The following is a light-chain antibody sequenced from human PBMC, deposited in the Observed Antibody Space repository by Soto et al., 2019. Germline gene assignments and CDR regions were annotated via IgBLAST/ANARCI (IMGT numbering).Light chain of an antibody. CDR2: EGS. CDR3: CSFAGSSIWV. J-gene: IGLJ3*02. Sequence: QSALTQPASVSGSPGQSITISCTGTSSDIGSYDLVSWYQHHPGKAPKLLIYEGSKRPSGVSNRFSGSKSGNTASLTISGRQAEDEADYYCCSFAGSSIWVFGGGTKLTVL. V-gene: IGLV2-23*01. CDR1: SSDIGSYDL.